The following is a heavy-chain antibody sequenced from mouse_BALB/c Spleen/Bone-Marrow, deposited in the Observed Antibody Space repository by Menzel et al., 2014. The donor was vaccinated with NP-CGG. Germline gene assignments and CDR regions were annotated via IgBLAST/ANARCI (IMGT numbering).Heavy chain of an antibody. Sequence: EVQLQQSGAELVKPGASVKLSCTASGFNIKDTYMHWVKQRPEQGLEWIGRIDPANGNTKYDPKFQGKATITADTSSNTAYLELSSLTSEDTAVYYCARYDYGWYFYAWGAGTTITVSS. CDR2: IDPANGNT. D-gene: IGHD1-1*01. CDR1: GFNIKDTY. CDR3: ARYDYGWYFYA. V-gene: IGHV14-3*02. J-gene: IGHJ1*01.